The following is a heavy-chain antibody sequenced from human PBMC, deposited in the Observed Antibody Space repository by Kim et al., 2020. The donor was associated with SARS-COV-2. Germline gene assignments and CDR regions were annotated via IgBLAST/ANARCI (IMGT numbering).Heavy chain of an antibody. CDR1: GFTFSSYG. Sequence: GGSLRLSCAASGFTFSSYGMHWVRQAPGKGLEWVAVIWYDGSNKYYADSVKGRFTISRDNSKNTLYLQMNSLRAEDTAVYYCARGAAGSWYSDYWGQGTLVTVSS. V-gene: IGHV3-33*01. CDR2: IWYDGSNK. J-gene: IGHJ4*02. CDR3: ARGAAGSWYSDY. D-gene: IGHD6-13*01.